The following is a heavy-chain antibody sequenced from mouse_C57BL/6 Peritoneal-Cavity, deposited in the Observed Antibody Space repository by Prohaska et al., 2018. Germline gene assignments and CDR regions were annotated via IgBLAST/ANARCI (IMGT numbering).Heavy chain of an antibody. CDR1: GYTFTSYW. V-gene: IGHV1-55*01. D-gene: IGHD3-2*02. CDR2: IYPGSGST. Sequence: SVKMSCKASGYTFTSYWITWVKQRPGQGLEWIGDIYPGSGSTNYNEKFKSKATLTVDTSSSTAYMQLSSPTSEDSAVYYCANQAYFDYWGQGTTLTVSS. J-gene: IGHJ2*01. CDR3: ANQAYFDY.